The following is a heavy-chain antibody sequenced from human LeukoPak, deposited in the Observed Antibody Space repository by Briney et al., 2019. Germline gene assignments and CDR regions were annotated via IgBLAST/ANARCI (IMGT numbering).Heavy chain of an antibody. V-gene: IGHV3-23*01. D-gene: IGHD5-18*01. CDR1: GFTFSNYW. J-gene: IGHJ4*02. CDR2: ISGSGGST. Sequence: PGGSLRLSCAASGFTFSNYWMHWVRQDPGKGLEWVSAISGSGGSTYYADSVKGRFTISRDNSKNTLYLQMNSLRAEDTAVYYCTRGGGYSYGSFDYWGQGTLVTVSS. CDR3: TRGGGYSYGSFDY.